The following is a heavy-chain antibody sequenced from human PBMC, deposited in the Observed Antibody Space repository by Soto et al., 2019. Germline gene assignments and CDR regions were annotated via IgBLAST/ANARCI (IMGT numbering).Heavy chain of an antibody. Sequence: ASVKVSCKASGYTYNSYGISWVRQAPGQGLEWLGWISPYNDDTKYAQRLQGRVTMSTDTSSRTAYMHLRSLRSDDTAVYFCARGGYYDSSGSRNYHYYGMDVWGQGTTVTVSS. V-gene: IGHV1-18*01. CDR2: ISPYNDDT. CDR1: GYTYNSYG. J-gene: IGHJ6*02. CDR3: ARGGYYDSSGSRNYHYYGMDV. D-gene: IGHD3-22*01.